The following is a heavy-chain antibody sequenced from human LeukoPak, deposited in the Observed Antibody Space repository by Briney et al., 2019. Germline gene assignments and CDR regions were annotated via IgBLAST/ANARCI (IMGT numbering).Heavy chain of an antibody. V-gene: IGHV1-18*01. CDR2: VSAYSGAI. D-gene: IGHD6-6*01. J-gene: IGHJ5*02. CDR3: ARDLGSSATSTNWFDP. CDR1: GYTFSIYA. Sequence: ASVKVSCKASGYTFSIYAVSWVRQAPGQGLEWMGWVSAYSGAIDYAQKLQDRVTMTTDTSTSTAYMELRSLRSDDTAVYYCARDLGSSATSTNWFDPWGQGTLVTVSS.